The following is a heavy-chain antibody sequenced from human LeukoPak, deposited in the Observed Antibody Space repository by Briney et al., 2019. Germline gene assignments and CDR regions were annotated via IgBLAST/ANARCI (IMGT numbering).Heavy chain of an antibody. CDR3: ARFHCSSTSCYMDIDY. CDR2: INHSGST. CDR1: GGSFSGYY. D-gene: IGHD2-2*01. Sequence: PSETLSLTCAVYGGSFSGYYWSWIRQPPGKGLEWIGEINHSGSTNYNPSLKSRVTISVDTSKNQFSLKLSSVTAADTAVYYCARFHCSSTSCYMDIDYWGQGTLVTVSS. V-gene: IGHV4-34*01. J-gene: IGHJ4*02.